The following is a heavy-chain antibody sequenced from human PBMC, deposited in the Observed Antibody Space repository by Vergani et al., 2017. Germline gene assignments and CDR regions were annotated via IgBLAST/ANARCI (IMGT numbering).Heavy chain of an antibody. CDR2: IFPGDSDT. D-gene: IGHD5-12*01. CDR1: GYSFTNYW. V-gene: IGHV5-51*01. Sequence: EVPMVQSGAEVKKPGESLTISCNGSGYSFTNYWIGWVRQMPGKGLEWMGVIFPGDSDTKYSPSFQGQVIISVNKSINTSYLQWSRLRASDTAMHYCARLLGYSGFDFWGKGTLVIFSS. J-gene: IGHJ4*02. CDR3: ARLLGYSGFDF.